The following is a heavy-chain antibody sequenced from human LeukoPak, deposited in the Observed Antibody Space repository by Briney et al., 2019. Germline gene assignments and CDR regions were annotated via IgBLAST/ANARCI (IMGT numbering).Heavy chain of an antibody. CDR1: GFTVSSNY. CDR3: ARDRDIVVVPAALGWFDP. CDR2: IYSGGST. Sequence: QTGGSLRLSCAASGFTVSSNYMSWVRQAPGKGLEWVSVIYSGGSTYYADSVKGRFTISRHNSKNTLYLQMNSLRAEDTAVYYCARDRDIVVVPAALGWFDPWGQGTLVTVSS. J-gene: IGHJ5*02. V-gene: IGHV3-53*01. D-gene: IGHD2-2*01.